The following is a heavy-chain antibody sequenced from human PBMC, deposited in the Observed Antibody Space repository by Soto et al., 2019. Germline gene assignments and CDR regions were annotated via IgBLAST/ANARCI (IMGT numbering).Heavy chain of an antibody. CDR1: RFTVGSSY. J-gene: IGHJ5*02. Sequence: GGSLRLSCAASRFTVGSSYVSWVRQAPGKGLEWVSVIYTGDTPYYADSVKGRFTISRDNSKNTLYLQMNSLRVEDTAVYYCTRDLMDVVPPADDLFDPWGQGILVTV. D-gene: IGHD2-2*01. CDR2: IYTGDTP. CDR3: TRDLMDVVPPADDLFDP. V-gene: IGHV3-53*01.